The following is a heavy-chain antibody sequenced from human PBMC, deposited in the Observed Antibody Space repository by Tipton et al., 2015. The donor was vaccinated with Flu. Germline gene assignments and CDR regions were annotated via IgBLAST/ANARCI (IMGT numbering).Heavy chain of an antibody. J-gene: IGHJ3*02. D-gene: IGHD4-23*01. V-gene: IGHV4-61*02. CDR1: GGSISRGSYY. CDR3: VRDRWNGFDT. CDR2: IYPSGSA. Sequence: TLSLTCTVSGGSISRGSYYWSWIRQPAGKGLEWIGLIYPSGSANYNPSLKSRVTISVDTSRDQFSLSLTSVTAADTAVYYCVRDRWNGFDTWAKGQGSPSLQ.